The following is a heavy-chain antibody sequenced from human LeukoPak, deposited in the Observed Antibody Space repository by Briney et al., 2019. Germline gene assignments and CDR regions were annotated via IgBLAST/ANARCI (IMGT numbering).Heavy chain of an antibody. CDR2: INPNSGGT. CDR1: GYTFTGYY. Sequence: ASVKVSCKASGYTFTGYYMHWVRQAPGQGLEWMGRINPNSGGTNYAQKFQGRVTMTRDTSISTAYMELSRLRSDDTAVYYCARGGSGSYYIPFDYWGQGTLVTVSS. D-gene: IGHD3-10*01. CDR3: ARGGSGSYYIPFDY. J-gene: IGHJ4*02. V-gene: IGHV1-2*06.